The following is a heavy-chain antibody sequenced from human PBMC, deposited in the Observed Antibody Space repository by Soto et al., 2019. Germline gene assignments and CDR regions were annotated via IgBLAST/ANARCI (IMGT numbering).Heavy chain of an antibody. Sequence: QVQLQESGPGLVKPSQTLSLTCTVSGGSISSGGYYWSWIRQHPGKGLEWIGYIYYSGSTYYNPSLKSLVTIPVDTSKNQFSQERSSVTASDTAVYYCARGGGPMVRGVEVFDYWGQGTLVTVSS. J-gene: IGHJ4*02. CDR1: GGSISSGGYY. CDR2: IYYSGST. D-gene: IGHD3-10*01. V-gene: IGHV4-31*01. CDR3: ARGGGPMVRGVEVFDY.